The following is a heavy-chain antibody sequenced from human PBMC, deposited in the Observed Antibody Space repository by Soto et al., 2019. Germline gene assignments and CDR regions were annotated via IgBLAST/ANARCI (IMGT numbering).Heavy chain of an antibody. D-gene: IGHD6-6*01. CDR1: SDSMNSGGYY. V-gene: IGHV4-31*03. J-gene: IGHJ6*02. CDR2: IYSNGGT. Sequence: LSLTCSVSSDSMNSGGYYWSWIRQHPGKGLEWIGYIYSNGGTYYNPSLKSRVTISVDTSKNQFSLNLTSVTAADTAVYYCARRGGSSSGYYYYAMDVWGQGTTVTVSS. CDR3: ARRGGSSSGYYYYAMDV.